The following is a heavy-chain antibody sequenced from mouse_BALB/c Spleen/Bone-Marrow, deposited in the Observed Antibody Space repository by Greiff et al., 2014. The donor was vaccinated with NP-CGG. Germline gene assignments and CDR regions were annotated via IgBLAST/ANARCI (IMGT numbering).Heavy chain of an antibody. V-gene: IGHV2-2*03. CDR1: GFSLTSYG. Sequence: QVQLQQSGHGLVQPSQSLSITCTVSGFSLTSYGVYWVRQSPGKGLEWLGVIWSGGSTDYNAAFISRLSISKDDSKSQVFFKMTSLQSNDTAIYYCARNRDWDGAMDYWGQGTSVTGSS. D-gene: IGHD4-1*01. CDR3: ARNRDWDGAMDY. CDR2: IWSGGST. J-gene: IGHJ4*01.